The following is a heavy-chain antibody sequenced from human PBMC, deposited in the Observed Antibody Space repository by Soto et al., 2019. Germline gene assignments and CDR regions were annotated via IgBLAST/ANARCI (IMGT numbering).Heavy chain of an antibody. D-gene: IGHD3-22*01. J-gene: IGHJ4*02. CDR2: ISTNGGST. Sequence: GGSLRLSCSASGFTFSSYAMHCVRQAPGKGLEYVSSISTNGGSTHYADSVKGRFTISRDNSKNTQYLQMSSLRADDTAVYYCVKGEYYDDSSGYYPFDYWGQGTLVTVSS. V-gene: IGHV3-64D*06. CDR3: VKGEYYDDSSGYYPFDY. CDR1: GFTFSSYA.